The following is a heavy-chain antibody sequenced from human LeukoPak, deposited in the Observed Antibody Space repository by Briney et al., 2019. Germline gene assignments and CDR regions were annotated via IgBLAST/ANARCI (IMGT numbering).Heavy chain of an antibody. CDR2: IVVGSGNT. V-gene: IGHV1-58*01. Sequence: SVKFSCQASGFTFTSSAVQWVRQARGQRLEWIGWIVVGSGNTNYAQKFQERVTITRDMSTSTAYMELSSLRSEDTAVYYCAAVKRGSALDYWGQGTLVTVSS. D-gene: IGHD1-26*01. CDR3: AAVKRGSALDY. J-gene: IGHJ4*02. CDR1: GFTFTSSA.